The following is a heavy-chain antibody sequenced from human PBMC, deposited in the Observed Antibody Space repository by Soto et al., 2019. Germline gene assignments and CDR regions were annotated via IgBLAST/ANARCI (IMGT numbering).Heavy chain of an antibody. Sequence: PSETLSLTCTVSGGSISSGGYYWSWIRQHPGKGLEWIGYIYYSGSTYYNPSLKSRVTISVDTSKNQFALKLSSVTVADTAVYYCARDRMGDITGTTWNYYYGMDVWGQGTTVTVSS. J-gene: IGHJ6*02. D-gene: IGHD1-7*01. V-gene: IGHV4-31*03. CDR3: ARDRMGDITGTTWNYYYGMDV. CDR2: IYYSGST. CDR1: GGSISSGGYY.